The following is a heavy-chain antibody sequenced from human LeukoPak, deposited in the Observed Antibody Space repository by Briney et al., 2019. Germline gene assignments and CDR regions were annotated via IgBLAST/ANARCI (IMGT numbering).Heavy chain of an antibody. V-gene: IGHV3-9*01. J-gene: IGHJ4*02. Sequence: GRSLRLSCAASGFTFDDYAMHWVRHAPGKGLEWVSGISWNSGSIGYADSVKGRFTISRDNAKNSLYLQMNSLRAEDTALYYCAKAGHYSGYDWGQGTLVTVSS. CDR3: AKAGHYSGYD. D-gene: IGHD5-12*01. CDR2: ISWNSGSI. CDR1: GFTFDDYA.